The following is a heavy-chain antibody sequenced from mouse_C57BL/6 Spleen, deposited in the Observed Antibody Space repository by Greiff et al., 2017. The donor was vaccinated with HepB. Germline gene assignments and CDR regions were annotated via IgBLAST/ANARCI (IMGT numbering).Heavy chain of an antibody. CDR3: ARHGAVRAMDY. Sequence: DVKLVESGGDLVKPGGSLKLSCAASGFTFSSYGMSWVRQTPDKRLEWVATISSGGSYTYYPDSVKGRFTISRDNAKNTLYLQMSSLKSEDTAMYYCARHGAVRAMDYWGQGTSVTVSS. D-gene: IGHD1-1*01. V-gene: IGHV5-6*02. CDR1: GFTFSSYG. CDR2: ISSGGSYT. J-gene: IGHJ4*01.